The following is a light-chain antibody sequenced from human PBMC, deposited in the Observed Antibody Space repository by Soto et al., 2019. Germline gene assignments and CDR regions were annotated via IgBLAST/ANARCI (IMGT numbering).Light chain of an antibody. V-gene: IGKV1-27*01. CDR3: QDYNGAPWT. CDR1: QGISNY. J-gene: IGKJ1*01. CDR2: AAS. Sequence: DIQMTQSPSSLSASVGDRVTITCRASQGISNYLVWYQQKPGKVPKLLIYAASTLQSGVPSRLSGSGSGTDFTLTISSLQPEDVATQSCQDYNGAPWTFGQGTKVEVK.